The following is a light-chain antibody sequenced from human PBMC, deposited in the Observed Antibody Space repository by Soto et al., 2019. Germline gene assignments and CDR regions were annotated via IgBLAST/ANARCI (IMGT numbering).Light chain of an antibody. CDR1: QRSGY. Sequence: EIVLTQSPCTLSLSPVERATLSCRASQRSGYLAWYQHRPGQAPRLLVYGTSNRATGIPARFSGSGSGTDFTLTISSLEPEDFAVYYCHQRSNWPLNFGGGTKVDIK. J-gene: IGKJ4*01. CDR2: GTS. CDR3: HQRSNWPLN. V-gene: IGKV3-11*01.